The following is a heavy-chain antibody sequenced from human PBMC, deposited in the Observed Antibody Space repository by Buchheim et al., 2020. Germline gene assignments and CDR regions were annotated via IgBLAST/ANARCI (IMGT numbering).Heavy chain of an antibody. J-gene: IGHJ6*02. CDR1: GGTFSSYA. CDR2: IIPILGIA. V-gene: IGHV1-69*04. CDR3: ASTYYYGSGSYGGMDV. D-gene: IGHD3-10*01. Sequence: QVQLVQSGAEVKKPGSSVKVSCKASGGTFSSYAISWVRQAPGQGLEWMGRIIPILGIANYAQTFKGRVTITADKTTSPAYMELSSLRSEDTAVYYCASTYYYGSGSYGGMDVWGQGTT.